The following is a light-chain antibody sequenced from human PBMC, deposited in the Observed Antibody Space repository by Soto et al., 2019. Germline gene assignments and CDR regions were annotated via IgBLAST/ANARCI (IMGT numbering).Light chain of an antibody. J-gene: IGKJ2*01. Sequence: DIQMTQFPATLSASVGDRVTNTCRASQSISYWLAWYQQKPGKAPNLLIYKASTLESGVPSRFSGSGSGTEFTLTITSLQPDDFATYYCRHYNTYSPPYTFGQGTKLEIK. CDR1: QSISYW. CDR2: KAS. V-gene: IGKV1-5*03. CDR3: RHYNTYSPPYT.